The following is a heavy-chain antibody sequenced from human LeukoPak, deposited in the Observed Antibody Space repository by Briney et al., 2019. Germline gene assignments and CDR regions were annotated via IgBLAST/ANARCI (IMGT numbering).Heavy chain of an antibody. V-gene: IGHV4-30-4*01. CDR1: GGSISSGDYY. CDR2: IYYSGST. Sequence: SETLSLTCTVSGGSISSGDYYWSWIRQPPGKGLEWIGYIYYSGSTYYNPSLKSRVTISVDTSKNQFSLKLSSVTAADTAVYYCARDRGIVVAPAAPGRYDYYYYGMDVWGQGTTVTVSS. J-gene: IGHJ6*02. D-gene: IGHD2-2*01. CDR3: ARDRGIVVAPAAPGRYDYYYYGMDV.